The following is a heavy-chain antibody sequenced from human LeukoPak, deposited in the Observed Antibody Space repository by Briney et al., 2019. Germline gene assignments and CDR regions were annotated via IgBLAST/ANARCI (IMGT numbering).Heavy chain of an antibody. CDR3: ARAPRQDYYDSSGYPRMDAFDI. CDR2: IKQDGSEK. Sequence: GGSLRLSCAASGFRFSDYWMSWVRQAPGKGLEWVANIKQDGSEKDYVDSVKGRFTISRDNAQNSLYLQMDSLRAEDTAVYYCARAPRQDYYDSSGYPRMDAFDIWGQGTMVTVSS. D-gene: IGHD3-22*01. V-gene: IGHV3-7*01. J-gene: IGHJ3*02. CDR1: GFRFSDYW.